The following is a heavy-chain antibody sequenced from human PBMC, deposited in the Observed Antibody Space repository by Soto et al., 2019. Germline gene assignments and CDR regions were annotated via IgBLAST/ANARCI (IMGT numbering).Heavy chain of an antibody. J-gene: IGHJ6*02. CDR2: IYRGDST. Sequence: EVQLVESGGGLIQPGGSLRLSCAASGFTVSSNFMCWVRQPPGEGLEWVSVIYRGDSTYYADSVKGRFTISRDNSKNTLCLQINSLSAEDTAVYFCARYYDYSGRTSGGMDVWGQGTTVTVSS. V-gene: IGHV3-53*01. CDR3: ARYYDYSGRTSGGMDV. CDR1: GFTVSSNF. D-gene: IGHD3-16*01.